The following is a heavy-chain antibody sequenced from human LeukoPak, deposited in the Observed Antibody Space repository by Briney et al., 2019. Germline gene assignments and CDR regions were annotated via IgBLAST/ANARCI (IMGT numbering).Heavy chain of an antibody. CDR1: GFTFRNYA. Sequence: PGGSLRLSCAASGFTFRNYAMHWVRQAPGKGLEWVAVISYDGSNKYYADSVKGRFTISRDNSKNTLFLQMNSLRTEDTAVYYCALGGYWGQGTLVTVSS. CDR2: ISYDGSNK. V-gene: IGHV3-30*04. CDR3: ALGGY. D-gene: IGHD3-16*01. J-gene: IGHJ4*02.